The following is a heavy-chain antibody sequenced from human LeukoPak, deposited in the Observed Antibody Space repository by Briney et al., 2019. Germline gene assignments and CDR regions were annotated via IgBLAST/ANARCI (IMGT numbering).Heavy chain of an antibody. CDR3: ARAMRSGYDY. V-gene: IGHV3-48*02. D-gene: IGHD5-12*01. CDR1: GFTFSNYG. CDR2: ISSRSDSI. J-gene: IGHJ4*02. Sequence: GGSLRLSCAASGFTFSNYGMNWVRQAPGQRLEWVSYISSRSDSIYYADSVKGRFTISRDNAQNSLYLQMNSLRDEDTAVYYCARAMRSGYDYWGQGTLVTVSS.